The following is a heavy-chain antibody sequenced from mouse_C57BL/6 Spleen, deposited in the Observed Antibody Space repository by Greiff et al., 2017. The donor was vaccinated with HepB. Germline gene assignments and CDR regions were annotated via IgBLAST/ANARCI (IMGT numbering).Heavy chain of an antibody. D-gene: IGHD1-1*01. V-gene: IGHV1-26*01. CDR2: INPNNGGT. CDR1: GYTFTDYY. J-gene: IGHJ2*01. Sequence: EVQLQQSGPELVKPGASVKISCKASGYTFTDYYMNWVKQSHGKSLEWIGDINPNNGGTSYNQKFKGKATLTVDKSSSTAYMELRSLTSEDSAVYYCARRGRYYYGSSYYFDYWGQGTTLTVSS. CDR3: ARRGRYYYGSSYYFDY.